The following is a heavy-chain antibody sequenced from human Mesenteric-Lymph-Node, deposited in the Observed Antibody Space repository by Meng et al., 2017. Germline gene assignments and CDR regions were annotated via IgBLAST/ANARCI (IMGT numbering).Heavy chain of an antibody. V-gene: IGHV3-7*01. CDR2: IKQDGSEK. CDR3: AAGEWREEPFDP. J-gene: IGHJ5*02. CDR1: GFTFSSYW. Sequence: GESLKISCAASGFTFSSYWMSWVRQAPGKGLEWVANIKQDGSEKYYVDSVKGRFTISRDNAKNSLYLQMNSLRAEDTAVYYCAAGEWREEPFDPWGQGTLVTVSS. D-gene: IGHD3-16*01.